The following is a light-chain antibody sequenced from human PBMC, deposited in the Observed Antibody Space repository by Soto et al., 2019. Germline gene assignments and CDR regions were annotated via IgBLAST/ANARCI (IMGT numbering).Light chain of an antibody. CDR3: QQYHNWPPFT. Sequence: EIVLTQSPATLSLSPGERATLSCRASQSVSNYLAWYQHKPGQAPRLLIYDASNRATGIPARFSGSGSGTDFTLTISSLEPEDFAIYYCQQYHNWPPFTFGPGTKVDIK. V-gene: IGKV3-11*01. J-gene: IGKJ3*01. CDR1: QSVSNY. CDR2: DAS.